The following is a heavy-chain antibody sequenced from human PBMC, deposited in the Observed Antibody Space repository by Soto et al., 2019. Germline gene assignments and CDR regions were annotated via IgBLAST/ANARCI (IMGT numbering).Heavy chain of an antibody. CDR3: VRDAVVSGVDYFDY. V-gene: IGHV3-7*01. D-gene: IGHD2-8*01. J-gene: IGHJ4*02. CDR2: IRQDGGDK. Sequence: PGGSLRLSCAASGFTFSSYAMSWVRQAPGKGLEWVANIRQDGGDKYFLDSVKGRFTISRDNAKNSLYLQMNSLRVEDTAIYYCVRDAVVSGVDYFDYWGQGTLVTVSS. CDR1: GFTFSSYA.